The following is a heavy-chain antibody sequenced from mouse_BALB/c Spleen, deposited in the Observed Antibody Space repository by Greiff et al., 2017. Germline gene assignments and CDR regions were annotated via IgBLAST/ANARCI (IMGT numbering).Heavy chain of an antibody. CDR1: GYTFSSYW. CDR3: ARTQYGNYGAY. D-gene: IGHD2-10*02. J-gene: IGHJ3*01. Sequence: QGQLQQSGAELMKPGASVKISCKATGYTFSSYWIEWVKQRPGHGLEWIGEILPGGGSTNYNEKFKGKATFTADTSSNTAYMQLSSLTSEDSAVYYCARTQYGNYGAYWGQGTLVTVSA. V-gene: IGHV1-9*01. CDR2: ILPGGGST.